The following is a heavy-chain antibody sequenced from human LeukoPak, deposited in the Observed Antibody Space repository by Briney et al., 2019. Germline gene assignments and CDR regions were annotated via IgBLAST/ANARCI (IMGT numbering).Heavy chain of an antibody. Sequence: PGGSLRLSCAASGFTFSRYWMSWVRLVPRKGLEWVANIKQDGGERYYVDSVKGRFTISRDNAENSLYLQMNSLRAEDTAVYYCARDEGDSDTSGSLFVFGGQGTLVAVSS. D-gene: IGHD3-22*01. V-gene: IGHV3-7*03. J-gene: IGHJ4*02. CDR1: GFTFSRYW. CDR2: IKQDGGER. CDR3: ARDEGDSDTSGSLFVF.